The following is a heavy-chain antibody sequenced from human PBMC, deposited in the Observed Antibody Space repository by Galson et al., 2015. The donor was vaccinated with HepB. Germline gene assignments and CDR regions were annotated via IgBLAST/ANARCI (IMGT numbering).Heavy chain of an antibody. Sequence: SVKVSCKVSGYTLTELSMHWVRQAPGKGLEWMGGFDPEDGETIYAQKFQGRVTMTEDTSTDTAYMELSSLRSEDTAVYYCATGPIDAIRGVIVSELDYWGQGTLVTVSS. V-gene: IGHV1-24*01. CDR3: ATGPIDAIRGVIVSELDY. CDR1: GYTLTELS. CDR2: FDPEDGET. J-gene: IGHJ4*02. D-gene: IGHD3-16*02.